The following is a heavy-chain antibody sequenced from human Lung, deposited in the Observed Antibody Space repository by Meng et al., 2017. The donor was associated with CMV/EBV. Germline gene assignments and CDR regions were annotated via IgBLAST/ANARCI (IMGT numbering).Heavy chain of an antibody. Sequence: QAPWRVSGPGRVKPAQTRHLASIVSGGSVSSYYWSWIRQPPGKGLEWIGYIYYSGSTNYNPSLKSRVTISVDTSKNQFSLKLSSVTAADTAVYYCAREEGIGGFDPWGQGTLVTV. J-gene: IGHJ5*02. CDR2: IYYSGST. D-gene: IGHD3-10*01. CDR1: GGSVSSYY. CDR3: AREEGIGGFDP. V-gene: IGHV4-59*02.